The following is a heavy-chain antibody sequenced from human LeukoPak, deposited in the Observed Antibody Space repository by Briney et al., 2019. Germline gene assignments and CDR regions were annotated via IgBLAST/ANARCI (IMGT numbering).Heavy chain of an antibody. CDR1: GGSFSGYY. Sequence: SETLSLTCAVYGGSFSGYYWSWIRQPPGKGLEWIGEINHSGSTNYNPSLKSRVTISVDTSKNQFSLKLSAVTAADTAVYYCARVGSYDSSSYCGNDAFDIWGQGTMVTVSS. V-gene: IGHV4-34*01. D-gene: IGHD3-22*01. CDR3: ARVGSYDSSSYCGNDAFDI. CDR2: INHSGST. J-gene: IGHJ3*02.